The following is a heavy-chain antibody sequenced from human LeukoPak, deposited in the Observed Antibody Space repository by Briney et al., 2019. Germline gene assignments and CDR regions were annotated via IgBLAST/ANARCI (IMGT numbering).Heavy chain of an antibody. D-gene: IGHD6-6*01. V-gene: IGHV1-18*01. J-gene: IGHJ5*02. CDR1: GYTFTSYG. CDR2: ISAYNGNT. CDR3: ARDLGSSATSTNWFDP. Sequence: ASVKVSCKASGYTFTSYGISWVRQAPGQGLERMGWISAYNGNTNYAQKLQGRVTMTTGTSTSTAYMELRSLRSDDTAVYYCARDLGSSATSTNWFDPWGQGTLVTVSS.